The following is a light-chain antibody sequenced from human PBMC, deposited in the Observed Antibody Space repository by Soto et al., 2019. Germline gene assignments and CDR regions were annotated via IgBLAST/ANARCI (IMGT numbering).Light chain of an antibody. CDR3: QQYNNWPLT. J-gene: IGKJ4*01. CDR2: GAS. Sequence: EIVMTQSPATLSVSPGERATLSCRASQSVSSNLAWYQQKPGQAPRLLIYGASTRATGNPARFSGSGSGTEFTLTISSLQSEDFAVYYCQQYNNWPLTFGGGTKVEIK. V-gene: IGKV3-15*01. CDR1: QSVSSN.